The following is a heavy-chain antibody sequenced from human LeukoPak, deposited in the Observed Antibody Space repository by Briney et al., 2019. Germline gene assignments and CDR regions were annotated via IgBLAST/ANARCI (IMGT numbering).Heavy chain of an antibody. D-gene: IGHD5-24*01. V-gene: IGHV1-8*01. J-gene: IGHJ4*02. Sequence: ASVKVSCKASGYTFTSYDINWLRQATGQGLEWMGWMNPNSGNTGYAQKFQGRVTMTRNTSISTAYMELSSLRSEDTAVYYCARGSGGWLQKYGVFDYWGQGTLVTVSS. CDR3: ARGSGGWLQKYGVFDY. CDR2: MNPNSGNT. CDR1: GYTFTSYD.